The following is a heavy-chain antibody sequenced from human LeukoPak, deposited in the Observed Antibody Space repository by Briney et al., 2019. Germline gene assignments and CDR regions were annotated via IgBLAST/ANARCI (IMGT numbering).Heavy chain of an antibody. CDR3: ARGQQLVRGFDY. CDR1: GYTFTGYY. D-gene: IGHD6-13*01. J-gene: IGHJ4*02. V-gene: IGHV1-2*02. CDR2: INPNSGGT. Sequence: ASVKVSCKASGYTFTGYYMHWVRHAPGQGLEWMGWINPNSGGTNYAQKFQGRVTMTRDTSISTAYMELSRLRSDDTAVYYCARGQQLVRGFDYWGQGTLVTVSS.